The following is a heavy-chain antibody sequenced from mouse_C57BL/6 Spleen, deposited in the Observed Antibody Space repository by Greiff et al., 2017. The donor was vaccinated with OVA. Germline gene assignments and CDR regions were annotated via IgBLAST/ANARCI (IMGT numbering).Heavy chain of an antibody. CDR2: ISSGSSTI. D-gene: IGHD1-2*01. V-gene: IGHV5-17*01. J-gene: IGHJ1*03. CDR1: GFTFSDYG. CDR3: ARGGLLRLGYFDV. Sequence: EVHLVESGGGLVKPGGSLKLSCAASGFTFSDYGMHWVRQAPEKGLEWVAYISSGSSTIYYADTVKGRFTISRDNAKNTLFLQMTSLRSEDTAMYYCARGGLLRLGYFDVWGTGTTVTVSS.